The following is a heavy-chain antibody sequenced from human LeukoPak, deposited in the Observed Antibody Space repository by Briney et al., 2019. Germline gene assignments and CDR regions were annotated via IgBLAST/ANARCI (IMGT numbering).Heavy chain of an antibody. CDR2: INPDSGGT. CDR1: GYTFTDYY. Sequence: ASVTVSCMASGYTFTDYYIQWVRQAPGQGLEYMGRINPDSGGTNYTQQFEGRVTMTRALSISTAYMELTSLTSDDTAIYYCAKAKPGDHFDNSGLKWGQGTLVTVSS. J-gene: IGHJ4*02. D-gene: IGHD5-12*01. V-gene: IGHV1-2*06. CDR3: AKAKPGDHFDNSGLK.